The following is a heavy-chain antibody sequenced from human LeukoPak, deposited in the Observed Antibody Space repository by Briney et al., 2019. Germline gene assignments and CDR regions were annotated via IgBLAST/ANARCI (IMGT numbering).Heavy chain of an antibody. D-gene: IGHD6-19*01. V-gene: IGHV1-69*13. CDR3: ARGRVAVAGDYYYGMDV. CDR2: IIPIFGTA. CDR1: GGTFSSYA. Sequence: ASVKVSCKASGGTFSSYAISWVRQAPGQGLEWMGGIIPIFGTANYAQKFQGRVTIIADESTSTAYMELSSLRSEDTAVYYCARGRVAVAGDYYYGMDVWGQGTTVTVSS. J-gene: IGHJ6*02.